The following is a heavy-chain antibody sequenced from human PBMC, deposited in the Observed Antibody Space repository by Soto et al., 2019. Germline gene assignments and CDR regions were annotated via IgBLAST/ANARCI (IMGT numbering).Heavy chain of an antibody. CDR1: GGSFSGHF. Sequence: SETLSLTCAVYGGSFSGHFWSWIRQPPGKGLEWIGEINHSGSTNFNPSLKSRGTISVDTSKNQFSLKVNSLTAADTAVYYCARGISLIVEVQRDAPDKYYFDSWGQGTVVTVSS. D-gene: IGHD2-21*01. CDR3: ARGISLIVEVQRDAPDKYYFDS. J-gene: IGHJ4*02. CDR2: INHSGST. V-gene: IGHV4-34*01.